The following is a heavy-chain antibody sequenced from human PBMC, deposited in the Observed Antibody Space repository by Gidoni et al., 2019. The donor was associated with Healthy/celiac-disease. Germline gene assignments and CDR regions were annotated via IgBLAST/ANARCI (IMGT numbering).Heavy chain of an antibody. D-gene: IGHD6-19*01. CDR3: ARNIAVAGTSTFYYYYYGMDV. CDR2: IAYEGSNK. Sequence: QVQLVESGGGVVQPGRSLRLSCAASGFTFSSYAMPWVRQAPGKGLEWVAVIAYEGSNKYYADSVKGRFTSSRDNSKNTLYLQMNSLRAEDTAVYYCARNIAVAGTSTFYYYYYGMDVWGQGTTVTVSS. V-gene: IGHV3-30-3*01. J-gene: IGHJ6*02. CDR1: GFTFSSYA.